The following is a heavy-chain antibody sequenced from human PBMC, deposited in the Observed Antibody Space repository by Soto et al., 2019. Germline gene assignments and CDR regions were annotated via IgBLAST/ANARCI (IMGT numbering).Heavy chain of an antibody. CDR3: AREGPPDIAWFDP. CDR2: GSA. J-gene: IGHJ5*02. CDR1: GGTFSIYT. D-gene: IGHD2-15*01. Sequence: QVQLVQSAAEVKKPGSSVKVSCKASGGTFSIYTISWVRQAPGQGLEWMGGSANSAQKFQGRLTVTADESTSTVYLELSSLTSEDTAVYYCAREGPPDIAWFDPWGQGTLVSVSS. V-gene: IGHV1-69*01.